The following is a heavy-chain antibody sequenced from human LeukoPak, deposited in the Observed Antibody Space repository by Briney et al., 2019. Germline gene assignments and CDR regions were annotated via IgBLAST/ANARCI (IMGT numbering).Heavy chain of an antibody. Sequence: SETLSLTCTVSGGSISAYYWGWIRQPPGKGLEWIGSIYYSGSTYYNPSLKSRVTISVDTSKNQFSLKLSSVTAADTAVYYCARHRAHWDTYYFDYWGQGTLVTVSS. CDR1: GGSISAYY. D-gene: IGHD1/OR15-1a*01. CDR2: IYYSGST. CDR3: ARHRAHWDTYYFDY. V-gene: IGHV4-39*01. J-gene: IGHJ4*02.